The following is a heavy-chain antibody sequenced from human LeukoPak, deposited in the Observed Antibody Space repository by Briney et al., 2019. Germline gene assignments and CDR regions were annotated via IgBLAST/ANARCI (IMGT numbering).Heavy chain of an antibody. CDR2: ISDSGGST. V-gene: IGHV3-64D*09. Sequence: GGSLRLSCSASGFPFSSYAMRWVRQAPGKGLEYVSAISDSGGSTYYADSVKGRFTISRDNSKNTLYLQMSRLTSDDTAVYYCAKDYYGSGSYVDYWGQGTLVTVSS. CDR1: GFPFSSYA. CDR3: AKDYYGSGSYVDY. D-gene: IGHD3-10*01. J-gene: IGHJ4*02.